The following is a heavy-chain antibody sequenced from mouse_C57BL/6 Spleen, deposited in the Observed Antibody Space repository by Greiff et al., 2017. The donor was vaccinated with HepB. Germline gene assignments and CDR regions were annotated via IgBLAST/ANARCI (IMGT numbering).Heavy chain of an antibody. CDR2: ISYDGSN. Sequence: EVHLVESGPGLVKPSQSLSLTCSVTGYSITSGYYWNWIRQFPGNKLEWMGYISYDGSNNYNPSLKNRISITRDTSKNQFFLKLNSVTTEDTATYYCARTDYDEGFAYWGQGTLVTVSA. CDR1: GYSITSGYY. D-gene: IGHD2-4*01. J-gene: IGHJ3*01. V-gene: IGHV3-6*01. CDR3: ARTDYDEGFAY.